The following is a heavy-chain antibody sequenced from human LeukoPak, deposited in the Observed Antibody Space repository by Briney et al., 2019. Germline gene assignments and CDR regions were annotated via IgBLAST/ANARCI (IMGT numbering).Heavy chain of an antibody. CDR2: ISGSGGST. CDR3: AKGVGGYCSGGSCY. J-gene: IGHJ4*02. V-gene: IGHV3-23*01. Sequence: PGGSLRLSCAASGFTFSSYAMSWVRQAPGKGLEWVSAISGSGGSTYYADSVKGRFTISRDNSKNMLYLQMNSLRAEDTAVYYCAKGVGGYCSGGSCYWGQGTLVTVSS. CDR1: GFTFSSYA. D-gene: IGHD2-15*01.